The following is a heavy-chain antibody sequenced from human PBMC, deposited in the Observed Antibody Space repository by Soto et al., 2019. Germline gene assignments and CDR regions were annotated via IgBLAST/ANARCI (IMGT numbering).Heavy chain of an antibody. Sequence: QVQLVESGAEVKKPGASVKVSCKASGYTFTDYGISWVRQAPGQGLEWMGWISGYNGNTKYAQKFQGRVTMTTATPTNTAYMELRSLRSDDTAVYYCARDREYYYESSGNDYYHYGLDVWGQGTTVTVS. V-gene: IGHV1-18*04. CDR1: GYTFTDYG. J-gene: IGHJ6*02. CDR3: ARDREYYYESSGNDYYHYGLDV. D-gene: IGHD3-22*01. CDR2: ISGYNGNT.